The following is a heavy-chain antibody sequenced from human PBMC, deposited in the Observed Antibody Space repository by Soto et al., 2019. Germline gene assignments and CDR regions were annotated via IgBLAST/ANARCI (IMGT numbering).Heavy chain of an antibody. J-gene: IGHJ4*02. CDR1: GVTFNNSA. Sequence: SVKVSCKASGVTFNNSAFSWVRQAPGQGLEWMGGFLPLFGTTNHAQKFQGRLSITADESTSTAYMHLSSLRSEDTAIYYCARDHWDYDSSAYKLKFWGQGTLVTVSS. CDR2: FLPLFGTT. V-gene: IGHV1-69*13. D-gene: IGHD3-22*01. CDR3: ARDHWDYDSSAYKLKF.